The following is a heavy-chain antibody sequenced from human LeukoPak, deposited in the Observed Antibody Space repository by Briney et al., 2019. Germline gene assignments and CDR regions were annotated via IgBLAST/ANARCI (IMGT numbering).Heavy chain of an antibody. V-gene: IGHV1-2*02. Sequence: ASVKVSCKASGYTFTGYYMHWVRQAPGQGLEWMGWINPNSGGTNYAQKFQGRVTMTRDTSISTAYMELSRLRSDDTAVYYCARAPYDILTGYPSFGAFDIWGQGTMVTVSS. CDR3: ARAPYDILTGYPSFGAFDI. CDR1: GYTFTGYY. CDR2: INPNSGGT. J-gene: IGHJ3*02. D-gene: IGHD3-9*01.